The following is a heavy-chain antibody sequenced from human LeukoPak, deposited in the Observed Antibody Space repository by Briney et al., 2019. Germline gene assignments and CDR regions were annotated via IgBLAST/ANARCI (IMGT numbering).Heavy chain of an antibody. CDR2: IYTSGST. V-gene: IGHV4-4*07. CDR1: VHPISSYY. Sequence: SETLLLTCTVPVHPISSYYWSSIRQTAGKGLERIGRIYTSGSTSYNPSLKSRVTISVDKSKSQFSLKLSSVTAADAAVYYCARASSSRGNYYYYMDVWGKGTTVTVSS. CDR3: ARASSSRGNYYYYMDV. J-gene: IGHJ6*03. D-gene: IGHD6-6*01.